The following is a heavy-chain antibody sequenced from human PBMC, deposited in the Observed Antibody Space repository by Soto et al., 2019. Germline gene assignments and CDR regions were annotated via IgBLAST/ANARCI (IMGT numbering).Heavy chain of an antibody. J-gene: IGHJ5*02. CDR2: INAGNGNT. CDR1: GYTFTSYA. CDR3: ARGTYYDFWSGYYQRGYNWFDP. D-gene: IGHD3-3*01. V-gene: IGHV1-3*01. Sequence: ASVKVSCKASGYTFTSYAMHWVRQAPGQRLEWMGWINAGNGNTKYSQKFQGRVTITRDTSASTAYMELSSLRSEDTAVYYCARGTYYDFWSGYYQRGYNWFDPWGQGTLVTVSS.